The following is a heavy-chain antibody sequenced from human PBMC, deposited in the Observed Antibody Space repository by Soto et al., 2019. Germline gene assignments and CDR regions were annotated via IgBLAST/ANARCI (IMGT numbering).Heavy chain of an antibody. J-gene: IGHJ1*01. V-gene: IGHV1-69*08. D-gene: IGHD5-18*01. CDR3: GRIPRYSFPHPDPLYN. CDR1: GGTFNTYT. CDR2: IIPIFGTA. Sequence: QVHLLQSGPEMKKPGSSVIVSCKASGGTFNTYTFSWVRRAPGQGLEWMGSIIPIFGTAHYAPRFQGRLSIPADQSATTTYMKLTSLTSEDTVFFYWGRIPRYSFPHPDPLYNWGQSNLVTVSS.